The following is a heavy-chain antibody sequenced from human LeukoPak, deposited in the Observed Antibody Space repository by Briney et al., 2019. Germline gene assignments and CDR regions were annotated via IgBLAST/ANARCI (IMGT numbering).Heavy chain of an antibody. V-gene: IGHV4-4*07. Sequence: SETLSLTCTVSGGSISSYYWSWIRRPAGKGLEWIGRIYTSGSTNYNPSPKSRVTMSVDTSKNQFSLKLSSVTAADTAVYYCARVHCSSTSCYNYFDYWGQGTLVTVSS. CDR1: GGSISSYY. D-gene: IGHD2-2*01. J-gene: IGHJ4*02. CDR2: IYTSGST. CDR3: ARVHCSSTSCYNYFDY.